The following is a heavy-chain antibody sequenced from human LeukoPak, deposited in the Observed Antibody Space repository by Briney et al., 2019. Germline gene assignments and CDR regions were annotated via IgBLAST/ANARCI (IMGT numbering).Heavy chain of an antibody. J-gene: IGHJ4*02. CDR2: ISYDGSNK. CDR3: SIAVAGGGFDY. D-gene: IGHD6-19*01. CDR1: GFTFSSYG. V-gene: IGHV3-30*03. Sequence: GGSLRLSCAASGFTFSSYGMHWVRQAPGKGLEWVAVISYDGSNKYYADSVKGRFTISRDNSKNTLYLQMNSLRAEDTAVYYRSIAVAGGGFDYWGQGTLVTVSS.